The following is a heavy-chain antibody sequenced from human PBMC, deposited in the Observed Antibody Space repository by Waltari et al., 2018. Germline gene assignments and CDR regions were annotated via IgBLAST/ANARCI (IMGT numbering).Heavy chain of an antibody. Sequence: EVQLVESGGGWVQPGGALRLSGLASGFTFTHHWMSWVRQAPGKGPEWVDSIKQDGSEKYYVDSMKCRFTISRDNAKNSLSLQMDSLRAEDTAVYFCARGVTTVEYWGQGTLVTVSS. D-gene: IGHD2-21*02. J-gene: IGHJ4*02. V-gene: IGHV3-7*04. CDR2: IKQDGSEK. CDR3: ARGVTTVEY. CDR1: GFTFTHHW.